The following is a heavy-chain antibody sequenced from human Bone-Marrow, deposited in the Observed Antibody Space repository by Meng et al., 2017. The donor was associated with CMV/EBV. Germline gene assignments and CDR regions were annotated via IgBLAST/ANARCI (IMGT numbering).Heavy chain of an antibody. Sequence: SETLSLTCAISGDSVSSNSAAWNWIRQSPSRGLEWLGRTYYRSKWYNDYAVSVKSRITINPDTSKNQFSLQLNSVTPEDTAVYYCARGPRGGYCSSTSCYSFAYWGQGTLVTGSS. CDR2: TYYRSKWYN. CDR1: GDSVSSNSAA. J-gene: IGHJ4*02. V-gene: IGHV6-1*01. CDR3: ARGPRGGYCSSTSCYSFAY. D-gene: IGHD2-2*02.